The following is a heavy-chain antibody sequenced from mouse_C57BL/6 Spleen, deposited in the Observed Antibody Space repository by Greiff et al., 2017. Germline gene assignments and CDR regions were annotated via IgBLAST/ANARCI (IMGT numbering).Heavy chain of an antibody. CDR3: ARGDGWGYDEFDY. CDR2: INPSSGYT. J-gene: IGHJ2*01. V-gene: IGHV1-4*01. CDR1: GYTFTSYT. D-gene: IGHD2-2*01. Sequence: VQLQESGAELARPGASVKMSCKASGYTFTSYTMHWVKQRPGQGLEWIGYINPSSGYTKYNQKFKDKATLTADKSSSTAYMQLSSLTSEDSAVYYCARGDGWGYDEFDYWGQGTTLTVSS.